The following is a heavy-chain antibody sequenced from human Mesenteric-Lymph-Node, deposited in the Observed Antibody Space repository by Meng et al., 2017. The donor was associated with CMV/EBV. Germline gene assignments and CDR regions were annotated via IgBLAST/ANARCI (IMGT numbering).Heavy chain of an antibody. V-gene: IGHV3-30*02. D-gene: IGHD3-3*01. Sequence: GESLNISCEASEFTFSSYGLHWVRQAPGKGLEWVAFIRYDGSQEYYVDSVKGRFTISRDDSQNTLYLQMNSLRAEDTAVYYCAKEFWRGYYSDYWGQGTLVTVSS. CDR1: EFTFSSYG. CDR3: AKEFWRGYYSDY. CDR2: IRYDGSQE. J-gene: IGHJ4*02.